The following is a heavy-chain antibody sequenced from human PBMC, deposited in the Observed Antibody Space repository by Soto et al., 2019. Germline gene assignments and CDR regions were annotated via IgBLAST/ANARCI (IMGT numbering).Heavy chain of an antibody. V-gene: IGHV1-2*04. J-gene: IGHJ6*02. CDR2: INPNSGGT. CDR3: ARGGSYYDFWSGYYTFNANYYYYGMDV. Sequence: VASVKVSCKASGYTFTGYYMHWVRQAPGQGLEWMGWINPNSGGTNYAQKFQGWVTMTRDTSISTAYMELSRLRSDDTAVYYCARGGSYYDFWSGYYTFNANYYYYGMDVWGQGTTVTVSS. D-gene: IGHD3-3*01. CDR1: GYTFTGYY.